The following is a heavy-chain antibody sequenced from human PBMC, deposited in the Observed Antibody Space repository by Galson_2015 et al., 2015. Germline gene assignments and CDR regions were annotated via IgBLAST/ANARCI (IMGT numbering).Heavy chain of an antibody. Sequence: QSGAEVKKPGESLQISCKGSGYSFSSYWIAWVRQMPGKGLEWMGVIYPGGSDTRYSPSFQGQVTISADKSISTAYLQWTSLTASDTAMYYCARQDGSGLYYFDYWGQGTLATVSS. J-gene: IGHJ4*02. CDR3: ARQDGSGLYYFDY. CDR1: GYSFSSYW. D-gene: IGHD3-10*01. V-gene: IGHV5-51*01. CDR2: IYPGGSDT.